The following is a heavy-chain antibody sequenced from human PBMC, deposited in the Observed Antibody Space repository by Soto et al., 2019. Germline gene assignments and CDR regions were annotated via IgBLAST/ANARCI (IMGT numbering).Heavy chain of an antibody. CDR1: GFTFSSYG. J-gene: IGHJ4*02. CDR2: IWYDGSNK. D-gene: IGHD3-3*01. CDR3: AREFWSGTFEY. V-gene: IGHV3-33*01. Sequence: QVQLVESGGGVVQPGRSLRLSCAASGFTFSSYGMHWVRQAPGKGLEWVAVIWYDGSNKYNEDSVKGRFTISRDNSKNTLYLQMNSLRAEDTAVYYCAREFWSGTFEYWGQGTLVTVSS.